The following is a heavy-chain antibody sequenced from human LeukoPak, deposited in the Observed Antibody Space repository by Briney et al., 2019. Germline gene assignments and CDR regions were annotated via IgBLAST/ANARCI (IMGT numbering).Heavy chain of an antibody. J-gene: IGHJ6*03. CDR2: IHHTGNT. CDR1: GSSITTYTH. V-gene: IGHV4-38-2*02. D-gene: IGHD5-18*01. Sequence: TSETLSLTCTVSGSSITTYTHWGWIRQSPGKGLEWIASIHHTGNTYYNPSLESRVTISVDTSKNQFSLKLSSVTAADTAVYYCARTTEGGYTSAYFYYYYMDVWGKGTTVTISS. CDR3: ARTTEGGYTSAYFYYYYMDV.